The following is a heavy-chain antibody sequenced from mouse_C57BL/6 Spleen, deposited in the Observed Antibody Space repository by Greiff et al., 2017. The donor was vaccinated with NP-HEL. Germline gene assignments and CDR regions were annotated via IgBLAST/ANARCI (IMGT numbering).Heavy chain of an antibody. V-gene: IGHV1-15*01. D-gene: IGHD1-1*01. CDR3: TRDGSSYVDYFDY. CDR1: GYTFTDYE. CDR2: IDPETGGT. J-gene: IGHJ2*01. Sequence: VQLQQSGAELVRPGASVTLSCKASGYTFTDYEMHWVKQTPVHGLEWIGAIDPETGGTAYNQKFKGKAILTADQSSSTAYMELRRLTSEDSAVYYCTRDGSSYVDYFDYWGQGTTLTVSS.